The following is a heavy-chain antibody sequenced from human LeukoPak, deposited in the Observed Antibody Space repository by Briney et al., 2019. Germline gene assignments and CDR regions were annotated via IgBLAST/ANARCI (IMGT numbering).Heavy chain of an antibody. CDR3: AKGGWELNMVDY. V-gene: IGHV3-30*02. J-gene: IGHJ4*02. CDR1: GLTFSIHW. CDR2: IRYDGSNK. Sequence: GGSLRLSCAASGLTFSIHWMNWVRQAPGKGLEWVAFIRYDGSNKYYADSVKGRFTISRDNSKNTLYLQMNSLRAEDTAVYYCAKGGWELNMVDYWGQGTLVTVSS. D-gene: IGHD1-26*01.